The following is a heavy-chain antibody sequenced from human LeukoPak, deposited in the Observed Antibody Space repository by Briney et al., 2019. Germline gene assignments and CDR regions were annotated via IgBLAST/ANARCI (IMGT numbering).Heavy chain of an antibody. V-gene: IGHV4-39*02. J-gene: IGHJ4*02. Sequence: IPSETLSLTCTVSGGSISSSSYFWGWIRQPPGKGLEWIGSVYYSGSTYYKPSLKSRVTISVDTSNNQSSLRLSSVAAADTAVYYCAGELLTYYYDSVNYHNVHSWGQGTLVTVSS. CDR3: AGELLTYYYDSVNYHNVHS. CDR1: GGSISSSSYF. D-gene: IGHD3-10*01. CDR2: VYYSGST.